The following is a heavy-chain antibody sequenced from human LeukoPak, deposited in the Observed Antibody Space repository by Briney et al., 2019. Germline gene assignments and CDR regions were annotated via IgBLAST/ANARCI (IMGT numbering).Heavy chain of an antibody. CDR1: GFTFSSYW. J-gene: IGHJ4*01. D-gene: IGHD5-18*01. CDR3: ARDTYSYGRTFDY. Sequence: PGGSLRLSCAASGFTFSSYWMHWDRQAPGKGLVWVSRINTDGNIINNADSVKGRFTISRDNAKNTLYLQMNSLRAEDTAVYYCARDTYSYGRTFDYWGHGTLVTVSS. V-gene: IGHV3-74*01. CDR2: INTDGNII.